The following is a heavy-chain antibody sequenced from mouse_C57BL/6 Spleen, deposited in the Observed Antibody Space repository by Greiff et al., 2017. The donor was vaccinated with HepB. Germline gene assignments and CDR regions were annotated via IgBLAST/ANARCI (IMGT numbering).Heavy chain of an antibody. CDR3: ARAGLRQLRFDV. CDR1: GYAFSSYW. Sequence: QVQLQQSGAELVKPGASVKISCKASGYAFSSYWMNWVKQRPGKGLEWIGQIYPGDGDTNYNGKFKGKATLTADKSSSTAYMQLSSLTSEDSAVYFCARAGLRQLRFDVWGTGTTVTVSS. D-gene: IGHD2-4*01. J-gene: IGHJ1*03. V-gene: IGHV1-80*01. CDR2: IYPGDGDT.